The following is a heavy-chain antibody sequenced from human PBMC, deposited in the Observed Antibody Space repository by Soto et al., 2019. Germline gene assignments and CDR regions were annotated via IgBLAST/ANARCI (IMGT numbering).Heavy chain of an antibody. J-gene: IGHJ4*02. V-gene: IGHV3-23*01. D-gene: IGHD1-26*01. Sequence: EVQVLESGGGLVQRGGSLRLSCAASGFTFSSYGMNWVRQAPGKGLEWVSGIRSDGDTTYNAESVKGRFTVSRDGSKNTVYLQMNSLRAEDTAVYYCAKGKGVGATPDGANCWGQGTLVTVSS. CDR1: GFTFSSYG. CDR2: IRSDGDTT. CDR3: AKGKGVGATPDGANC.